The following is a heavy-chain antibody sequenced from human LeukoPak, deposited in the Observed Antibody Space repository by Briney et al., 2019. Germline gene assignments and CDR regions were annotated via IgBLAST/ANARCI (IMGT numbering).Heavy chain of an antibody. CDR1: GGTFSSYA. Sequence: ASVKVSCKASGGTFSSYAISWVRQAPGQGLEWMGRIIPILGIANYAQKFQGRVTITADKSTSTAYMELSSLRSEDTAVYYCARSIAARHYYLYYMDVWGKGTTVTVSS. CDR2: IIPILGIA. V-gene: IGHV1-69*04. CDR3: ARSIAARHYYLYYMDV. J-gene: IGHJ6*03. D-gene: IGHD6-6*01.